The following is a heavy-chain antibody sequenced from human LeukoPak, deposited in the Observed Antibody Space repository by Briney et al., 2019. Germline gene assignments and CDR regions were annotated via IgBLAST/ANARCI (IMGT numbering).Heavy chain of an antibody. D-gene: IGHD3-22*01. V-gene: IGHV1-8*01. CDR2: MNPNSGNT. CDR1: GYTFTSYD. CDR3: ARGGMIVVVIDY. J-gene: IGHJ4*02. Sequence: ASVKVSCKASGYTFTSYDINWVRQATGQGLEWMGWMNPNSGNTGYAQKFQGRVTMTRNTSISTAYMELSSLRSEDTAVYYCARGGMIVVVIDYWGQGTLVTVSS.